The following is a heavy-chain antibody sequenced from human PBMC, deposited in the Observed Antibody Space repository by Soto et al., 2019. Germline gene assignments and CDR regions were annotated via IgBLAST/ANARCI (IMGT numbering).Heavy chain of an antibody. D-gene: IGHD6-19*01. V-gene: IGHV4-4*02. Sequence: QVLLQESGPGLVQPSGTLSLSCAVSGSSISSHSFWGWVRQPPGKGLEWIGDISHSGSVNFNPSLQSRVTISVDKSQNQFSLKLNSVTAADTAVYYCARSFGWYAMDCWGQGTLVIVSS. CDR2: ISHSGSV. J-gene: IGHJ4*02. CDR3: ARSFGWYAMDC. CDR1: GSSISSHSF.